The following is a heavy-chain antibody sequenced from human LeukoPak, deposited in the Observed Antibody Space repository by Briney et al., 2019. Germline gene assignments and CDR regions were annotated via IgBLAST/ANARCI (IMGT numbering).Heavy chain of an antibody. CDR3: AKALPDGYTGGY. CDR1: GFTFSSYA. D-gene: IGHD5-24*01. CDR2: ISGSGGST. J-gene: IGHJ4*02. V-gene: IGHV3-23*01. Sequence: GGSLRLSCAASGFTFSSYAMSWVRQAPGKGLEWVSGISGSGGSTYYADSVKGRFTISRDNSKNTPYLQMNSLRAEDTAVYYCAKALPDGYTGGYWGQGTLVTVSA.